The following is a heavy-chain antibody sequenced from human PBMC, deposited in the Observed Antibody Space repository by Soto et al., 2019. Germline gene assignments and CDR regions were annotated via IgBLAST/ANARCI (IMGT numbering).Heavy chain of an antibody. CDR3: VRDSRTGCSSINCYMH. V-gene: IGHV4-4*02. CDR1: GDSLTNNHW. CDR2: IWHTGRP. D-gene: IGHD2-15*01. Sequence: QLQLRESGPGVVQPSGTLSLTCDVSGDSLTNNHWWSWVRQAPGKGLEWIGEIWHTGRPNYNPSLKSRVAISIDKSKNQFSLKLSAVTAADTAVYYCVRDSRTGCSSINCYMHWGQGTLVTVSS. J-gene: IGHJ4*02.